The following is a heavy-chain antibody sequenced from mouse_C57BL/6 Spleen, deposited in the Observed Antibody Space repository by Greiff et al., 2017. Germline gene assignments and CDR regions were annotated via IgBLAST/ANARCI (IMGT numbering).Heavy chain of an antibody. V-gene: IGHV1-15*01. CDR2: LDPETGGT. Sequence: QVQLKQSGAELVRPGASVTLSCKASGYTFTDYEMHWVKQTPVHGLEWIGALDPETGGTAYNQKFKGKAILTADKSSSTAYMALRSLTSEDSAVYYCTRHYYGRNYYAMDYWGQGTSVTVSS. CDR1: GYTFTDYE. D-gene: IGHD1-1*01. CDR3: TRHYYGRNYYAMDY. J-gene: IGHJ4*01.